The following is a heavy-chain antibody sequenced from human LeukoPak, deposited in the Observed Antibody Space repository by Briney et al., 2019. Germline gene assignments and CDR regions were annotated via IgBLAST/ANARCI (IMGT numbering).Heavy chain of an antibody. CDR3: ARGGYDILTGYFNNDPVDY. CDR2: INPSGGST. Sequence: GASVKVSCKASGYTFTSYYMHWVRQAPGQGLEWMGIINPSGGSTSYAQKFQGRVTMTRDTSTSTVYMELSSLRSEDTAVYYCARGGYDILTGYFNNDPVDYWGQGTLVTVSS. D-gene: IGHD3-9*01. V-gene: IGHV1-46*01. CDR1: GYTFTSYY. J-gene: IGHJ4*02.